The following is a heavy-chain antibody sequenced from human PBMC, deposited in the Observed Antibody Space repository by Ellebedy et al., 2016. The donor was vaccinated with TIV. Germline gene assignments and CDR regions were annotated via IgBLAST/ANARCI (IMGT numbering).Heavy chain of an antibody. J-gene: IGHJ4*02. Sequence: ASVKVSCXASGSTFPSYGISWVRQAPGQGLEWMGWISGYNGDTKYAQQLQGRVTMTTDTSTSTAYMELRSLRSDDTAVYYCARDIAHGLDDYWGQGTLVTVSS. CDR3: ARDIAHGLDDY. V-gene: IGHV1-18*01. CDR2: ISGYNGDT. D-gene: IGHD1-1*01. CDR1: GSTFPSYG.